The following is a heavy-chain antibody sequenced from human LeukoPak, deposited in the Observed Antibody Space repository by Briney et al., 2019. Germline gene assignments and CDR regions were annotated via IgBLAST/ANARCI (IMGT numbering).Heavy chain of an antibody. CDR3: ARDLLGVARDY. V-gene: IGHV3-7*03. CDR1: GLTFSSSW. CDR2: INPDGNKK. D-gene: IGHD5-12*01. Sequence: GGSLRLSCAVSGLTFSSSWMDWVRQAPGKGLEWVASINPDGNKKYSADSVKGRFTISRDNAENSLYLQMNSLRAEDTALYHCARDLLGVARDYWGQGTLVTVSS. J-gene: IGHJ4*02.